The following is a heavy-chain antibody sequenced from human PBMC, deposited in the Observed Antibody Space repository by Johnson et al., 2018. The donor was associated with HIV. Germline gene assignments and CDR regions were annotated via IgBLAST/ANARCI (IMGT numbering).Heavy chain of an antibody. CDR1: GFTFSTHA. CDR2: ISSQGSTS. J-gene: IGHJ3*01. CDR3: ARDGSGHAVVVTATRRGYGFGLDL. V-gene: IGHV3-30*04. Sequence: QVQLVESGGGAVQPGRSLRLSCAASGFTFSTHAVHWVRQAPGKGLEWVAVISSQGSTSYYADSVKGRFTVSRDNSKHTLYLQMNSLRPEDTALYYCARDGSGHAVVVTATRRGYGFGLDLWDQGTMVTVSS. D-gene: IGHD2-21*02.